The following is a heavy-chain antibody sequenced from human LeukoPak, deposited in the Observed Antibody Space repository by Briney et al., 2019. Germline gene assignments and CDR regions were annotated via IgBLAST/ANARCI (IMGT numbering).Heavy chain of an antibody. V-gene: IGHV3-49*04. CDR1: GFTCGGYA. Sequence: GGSLRLSCTASGFTCGGYAMSWVRQAPGKGLEWVGFIRSKAYGGTTEYAASVKGRFTISRDDSKSIAYLQMNSLKTEDTAVYYCTREDVEVGAFDIWGQGTMVTVSS. J-gene: IGHJ3*02. CDR3: TREDVEVGAFDI. CDR2: IRSKAYGGTT. D-gene: IGHD1-1*01.